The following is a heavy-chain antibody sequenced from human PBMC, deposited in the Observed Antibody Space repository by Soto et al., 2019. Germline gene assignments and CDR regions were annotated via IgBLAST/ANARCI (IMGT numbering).Heavy chain of an antibody. CDR1: GFTFSSYS. J-gene: IGHJ4*02. D-gene: IGHD2-2*01. CDR2: ISSSSRYI. CDR3: ENAYCSSTSCYLRDY. V-gene: IGHV3-21*01. Sequence: PGGSLRLSCAASGFTFSSYSMNWVRQAPGKGLEWVSSISSSSRYIYYADSVKGRFTISRDNAKNSLYLQMNSLRAEDTAVYYCENAYCSSTSCYLRDYWGQGTLVTVSS.